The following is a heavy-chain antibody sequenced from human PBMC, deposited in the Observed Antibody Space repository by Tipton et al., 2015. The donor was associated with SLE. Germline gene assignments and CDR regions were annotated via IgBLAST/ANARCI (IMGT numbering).Heavy chain of an antibody. CDR3: ARAQRGPIRAFDI. Sequence: TLSLTYAVYGGSFSGYYWSWIRQPPGKGLEWIGEINHSGSTNYNPSLKSRVTISVDTSKNQFSLKLSSVTAADTAVYYCARAQRGPIRAFDIWGQGTMVTVSS. J-gene: IGHJ3*02. CDR1: GGSFSGYY. CDR2: INHSGST. V-gene: IGHV4-34*01. D-gene: IGHD3/OR15-3a*01.